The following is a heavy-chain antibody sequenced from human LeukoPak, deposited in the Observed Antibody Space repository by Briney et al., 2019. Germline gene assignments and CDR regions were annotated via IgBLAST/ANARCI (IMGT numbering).Heavy chain of an antibody. Sequence: PSETLSLTCAVYGGSFSGYYWSWIRQPPGKGLEWIGEINHSGSTNYNPSLKSRVTISVDTSKNQFSLKLSSVTAADTAVYYCARGPPANCGGDCYTLAYWGQGTLVTVSS. CDR1: GGSFSGYY. CDR2: INHSGST. J-gene: IGHJ4*02. CDR3: ARGPPANCGGDCYTLAY. D-gene: IGHD2-21*02. V-gene: IGHV4-34*01.